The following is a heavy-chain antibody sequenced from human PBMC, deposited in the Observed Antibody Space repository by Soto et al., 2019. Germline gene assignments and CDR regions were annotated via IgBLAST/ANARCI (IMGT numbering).Heavy chain of an antibody. J-gene: IGHJ4*02. CDR3: AKDPSTGYADL. CDR1: GFTFSSYY. V-gene: IGHV3-7*03. D-gene: IGHD3-9*01. CDR2: VNGDGSEK. Sequence: TGGSLRLSCAASGFTFSSYYMSWVRQAQGKGLEWVANVNGDGSEKYYVDSVKGRFTVSRDNSKNTLYLQMNSLRADDTAVYYCAKDPSTGYADLWGLGTLVTVS.